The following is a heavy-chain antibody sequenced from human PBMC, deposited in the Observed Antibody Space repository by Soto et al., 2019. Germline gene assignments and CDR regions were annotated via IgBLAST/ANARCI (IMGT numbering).Heavy chain of an antibody. Sequence: GGSLRLSCAASGFTFSNYDMHWVRQAPGEGLEWVSGIGAAGDTYYPVSVQGRFTVSRDNAKKSLYLQMNSLRAGDTAVYYCARGVLGPGDYYYGMDVWGQGTTVTVSS. J-gene: IGHJ6*02. CDR2: IGAAGDT. CDR1: GFTFSNYD. V-gene: IGHV3-13*01. CDR3: ARGVLGPGDYYYGMDV. D-gene: IGHD7-27*01.